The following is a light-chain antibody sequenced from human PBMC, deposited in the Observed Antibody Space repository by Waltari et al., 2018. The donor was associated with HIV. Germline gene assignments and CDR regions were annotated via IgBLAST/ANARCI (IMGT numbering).Light chain of an antibody. V-gene: IGKV3-20*01. CDR1: QRVSSRS. CDR2: GAS. CDR3: QQYGASPRT. J-gene: IGKJ1*01. Sequence: TVLTQTPGTLSLSQGERATLPCRASQRVSSRSLAWCQQRPGQAPRLHISGASSRATGIPDRFSGSGSGRDFTLTISRLEPEDFAVNYCQQYGASPRTFGQGTKVEIK.